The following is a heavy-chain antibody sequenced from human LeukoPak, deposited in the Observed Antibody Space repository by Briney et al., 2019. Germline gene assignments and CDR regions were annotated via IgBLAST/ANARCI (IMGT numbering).Heavy chain of an antibody. CDR1: GFTFSRYW. D-gene: IGHD3-3*01. J-gene: IGHJ6*03. CDR2: INQDESAK. V-gene: IGHV3-7*01. CDR3: AKTSLSDPSGHYYYMDV. Sequence: PGGSLRLSCAASGFTFSRYWMSWVRQAPGKGLEWVASINQDESAKFYVDSVKGRFTISRDNSQNTVSLQLNNLRIEDTDLYYCAKTSLSDPSGHYYYMDVWGKGTTVTVSS.